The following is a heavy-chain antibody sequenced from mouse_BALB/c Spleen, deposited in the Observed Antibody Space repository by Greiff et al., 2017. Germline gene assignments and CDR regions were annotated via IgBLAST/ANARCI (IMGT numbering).Heavy chain of an antibody. CDR2: IYPGDGST. CDR3: ARGRYEGGAWFAY. CDR1: GYTFTSYY. Sequence: QVQLQQSGPELVKPGASVKMSCKASGYTFTSYYIHWVKQRPGQGLEWIGWIYPGDGSTKYNEKFKGKTTLTADKSSSTAYMLLSSLTSEDSAIYFCARGRYEGGAWFAYWGQGTLVTVSA. D-gene: IGHD2-14*01. V-gene: IGHV1S56*01. J-gene: IGHJ3*01.